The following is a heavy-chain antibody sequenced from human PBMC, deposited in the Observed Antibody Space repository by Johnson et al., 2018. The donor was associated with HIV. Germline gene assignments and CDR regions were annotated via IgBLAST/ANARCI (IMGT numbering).Heavy chain of an antibody. V-gene: IGHV3-20*04. D-gene: IGHD3-10*01. J-gene: IGHJ3*02. CDR1: GISFSSYW. Sequence: VQLVESGGGLVQPGGSLRLSCVASGISFSSYWMHWVRQAPGKGLEWVSGISWNGGNTGYVDSVKGRFTISRDNAKNSLYLQMNSLRAEDTALYYCARDRRYYGSGSYGGAFDIWGQGTMVTVSS. CDR2: ISWNGGNT. CDR3: ARDRRYYGSGSYGGAFDI.